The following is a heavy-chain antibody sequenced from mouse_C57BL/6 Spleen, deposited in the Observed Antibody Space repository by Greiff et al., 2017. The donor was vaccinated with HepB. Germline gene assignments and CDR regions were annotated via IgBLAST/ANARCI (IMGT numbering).Heavy chain of an antibody. Sequence: EVQRVESGGGLVQPGGSLKLSCAASGFTFSDYYMYWVRQTPEKRLEWVAYISNGGGSTYYPDTVKGRFTISRDNAKNTLYLQMSRLKSEDTAMYYCARWDYDGFAYWGQGTLVTVSA. J-gene: IGHJ3*01. D-gene: IGHD2-4*01. CDR3: ARWDYDGFAY. V-gene: IGHV5-12*01. CDR2: ISNGGGST. CDR1: GFTFSDYY.